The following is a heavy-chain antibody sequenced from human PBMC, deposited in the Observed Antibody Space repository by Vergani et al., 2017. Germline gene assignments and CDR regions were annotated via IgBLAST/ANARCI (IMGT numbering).Heavy chain of an antibody. Sequence: QVQLQESGPGLVKPSQTLSLTCTVSGGSISSGGYYWSWIRQHPGKGLEWIGYIYYSGSAYYNPSLKSRVTISVDTSKNQFSLKLSSVTAADTAVYYCTTDPSINWNYVAGESDYYGMDVWGQGTTVTVAS. CDR1: GGSISSGGYY. J-gene: IGHJ6*02. CDR3: TTDPSINWNYVAGESDYYGMDV. V-gene: IGHV4-31*03. D-gene: IGHD1-7*01. CDR2: IYYSGSA.